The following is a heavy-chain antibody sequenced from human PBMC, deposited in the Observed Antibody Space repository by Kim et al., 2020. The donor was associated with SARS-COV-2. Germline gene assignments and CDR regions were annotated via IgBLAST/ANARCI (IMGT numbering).Heavy chain of an antibody. J-gene: IGHJ4*02. CDR3: ARDADVDTTPGYFDY. CDR1: GFTFSSYA. Sequence: GGSLRLSCAASGFTFSSYAMHWVRQAPGKGLEWVAVISYDGSNKYYADSVKGRFTISRDNSKNTLYLQMNSLRAEDTAVYYCARDADVDTTPGYFDYWGQGTLVTVSS. V-gene: IGHV3-30-3*01. CDR2: ISYDGSNK. D-gene: IGHD5-18*01.